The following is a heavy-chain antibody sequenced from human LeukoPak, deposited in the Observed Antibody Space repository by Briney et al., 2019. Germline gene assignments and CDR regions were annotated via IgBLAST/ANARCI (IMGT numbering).Heavy chain of an antibody. CDR2: IYYSAST. Sequence: SQTLSLTCAVSGGSISSGGYYWSWIRQHPGKGLGWIGYIYYSASTYYNPSLKSRVAISVDTSKNQFSLKLSSVTAADTSVYSCAKYGSGCGSGCLDAFDIWGQGTMVTVSS. D-gene: IGHD6-19*01. CDR3: AKYGSGCGSGCLDAFDI. V-gene: IGHV4-31*11. J-gene: IGHJ3*02. CDR1: GGSISSGGYY.